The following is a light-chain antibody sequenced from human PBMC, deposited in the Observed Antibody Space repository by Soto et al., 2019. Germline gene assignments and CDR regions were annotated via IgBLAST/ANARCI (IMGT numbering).Light chain of an antibody. Sequence: QSALTQPPSVSGAPGQRVTISCTGSSSNIGAGYDVHWYQQLPGTAPKLLIYNNSNRPSGVPDRFSGSKSGTSASLAITGLQAEDEANYYCQSYDSSLSAHVVFGGGTKVTVL. CDR1: SSNIGAGYD. CDR3: QSYDSSLSAHVV. CDR2: NNS. V-gene: IGLV1-40*01. J-gene: IGLJ2*01.